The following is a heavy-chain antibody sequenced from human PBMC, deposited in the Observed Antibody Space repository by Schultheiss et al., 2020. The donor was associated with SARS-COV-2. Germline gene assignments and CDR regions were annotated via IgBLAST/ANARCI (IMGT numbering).Heavy chain of an antibody. V-gene: IGHV2-26*01. J-gene: IGHJ4*02. D-gene: IGHD5-24*01. CDR1: GFSLSNPRMG. Sequence: SGPTLVKPTETLTLTCTVSGFSLSNPRMGVSWIRQPPGKALEWLAHIFSNDEKSYTTSLKSRLTISKDTSKSQVVLTMTNVDPVDTATYYCERLPDRDGYEDYWGQGTLVTVSS. CDR3: ERLPDRDGYEDY. CDR2: IFSNDEK.